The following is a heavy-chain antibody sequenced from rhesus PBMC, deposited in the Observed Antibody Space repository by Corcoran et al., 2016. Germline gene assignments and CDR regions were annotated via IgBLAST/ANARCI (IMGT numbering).Heavy chain of an antibody. Sequence: QVQLQESGPGLVKPSETLSLTCAVSGGSITGYHWNWIRQPPGKGLVWIGYIGGPCGSPSYNPSLKMRVTIPTGTSANQFSLKLRSVTAADTAVYYCARRRSGDYNRFDVWGPGVLVTVSS. CDR1: GGSITGYH. V-gene: IGHV4-165*02. D-gene: IGHD3-40*01. J-gene: IGHJ5-1*01. CDR3: ARRRSGDYNRFDV. CDR2: IGGPCGSP.